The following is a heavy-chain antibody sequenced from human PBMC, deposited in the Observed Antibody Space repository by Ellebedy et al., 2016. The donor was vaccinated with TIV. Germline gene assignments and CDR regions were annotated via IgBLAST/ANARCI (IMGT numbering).Heavy chain of an antibody. CDR1: GFTFSSYS. D-gene: IGHD3-10*01. V-gene: IGHV3-21*04. CDR3: AGSGLLWFGSFHPPR. Sequence: GGSLRLXXAASGFTFSSYSMNWVRQAPGKELEWVSSISSSSSYIYYADSMKGRFTISRDNAKNSLYLQMNSLRAEDTAVYYCAGSGLLWFGSFHPPRWGQGTLVTVSS. CDR2: ISSSSSYI. J-gene: IGHJ4*02.